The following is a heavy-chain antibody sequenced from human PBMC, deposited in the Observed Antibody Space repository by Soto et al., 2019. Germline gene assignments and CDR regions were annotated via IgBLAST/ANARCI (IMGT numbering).Heavy chain of an antibody. V-gene: IGHV3-64D*06. CDR1: GFTFSSYA. CDR2: ISSNGGST. J-gene: IGHJ4*02. D-gene: IGHD6-6*01. Sequence: GGSLRLSCSASGFTFSSYAMHWVRQAPGKGLEYVSAISSNGGSTYYADSVKGRFTISRDNSKNTLYLQMSSLRAEDTAVYYCVLDPFAGQLVRLFDYWGQGTLVTVSS. CDR3: VLDPFAGQLVRLFDY.